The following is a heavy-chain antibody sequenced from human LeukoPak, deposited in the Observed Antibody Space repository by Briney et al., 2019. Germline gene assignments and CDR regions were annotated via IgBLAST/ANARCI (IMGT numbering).Heavy chain of an antibody. CDR2: IYHSGST. Sequence: PSETLSLTCAVSGYSISSGYDWGWIRQPPGQGLEWIGSIYHSGSTYYNPSLKSRVTISVDTSKNQFSLKLSSVTAADTAVYYCARVQVAATISFDYWGQGTLVTVSS. V-gene: IGHV4-38-2*01. D-gene: IGHD5-12*01. CDR1: GYSISSGYD. J-gene: IGHJ4*02. CDR3: ARVQVAATISFDY.